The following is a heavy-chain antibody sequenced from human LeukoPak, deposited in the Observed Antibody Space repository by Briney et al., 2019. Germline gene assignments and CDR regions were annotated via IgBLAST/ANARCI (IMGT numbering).Heavy chain of an antibody. CDR2: INHSGST. CDR1: GGSFSGYY. J-gene: IGHJ4*02. V-gene: IGHV4-34*01. Sequence: SETLSLTCAVYGGSFSGYYWSWIRQPPGKGLEWIGEINHSGSTNYNPSLKSRVTVSVDTSKNQFSLRLSSVTAADTAVYYCARYDVWGSYRAFDYWGQGTLVTVSS. D-gene: IGHD3-16*02. CDR3: ARYDVWGSYRAFDY.